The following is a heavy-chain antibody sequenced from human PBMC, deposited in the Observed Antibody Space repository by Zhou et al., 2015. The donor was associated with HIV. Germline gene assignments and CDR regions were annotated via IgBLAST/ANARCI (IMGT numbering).Heavy chain of an antibody. CDR2: INAGNGNT. V-gene: IGHV1-3*05. CDR3: ARDQFATIFGVVGYYYYGMDV. Sequence: QVQLVQSGAEEKKPGASVKVSCKASGYTFTSYAMHWVRQAPGQRLEWMGWINAGNGNTKYSQKFQGRVTITRDTSASTAYMELSSLRSEDTAVYYCARDQFATIFGVVGYYYYGMDVWGQGTTVTVSS. CDR1: GYTFTSYA. J-gene: IGHJ6*02. D-gene: IGHD3-3*01.